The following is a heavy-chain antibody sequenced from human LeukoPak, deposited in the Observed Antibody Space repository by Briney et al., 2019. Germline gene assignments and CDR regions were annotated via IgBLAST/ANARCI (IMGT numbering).Heavy chain of an antibody. CDR1: GFTFSSYA. D-gene: IGHD6-13*01. J-gene: IGHJ4*02. CDR3: ARGSYSSSWKTFDY. V-gene: IGHV3-30*04. CDR2: ISYDGSIN. Sequence: GGSLRLSCAASGFTFSSYAMHWVRQAPGKGLEWVALISYDGSINDYADSVKGRFTISRDNSKNTLYLQMNSLRAGDTAMYYCARGSYSSSWKTFDYWGQGTLVTVSS.